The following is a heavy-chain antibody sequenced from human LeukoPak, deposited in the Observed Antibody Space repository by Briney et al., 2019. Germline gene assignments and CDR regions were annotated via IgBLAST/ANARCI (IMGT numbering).Heavy chain of an antibody. D-gene: IGHD1-1*01. CDR3: ARNEGGLA. V-gene: IGHV3-30*01. Sequence: PGGSLRLSCAASGFTFSSYAMHWVRQAPGKGLEWVAVISYDGSNKYYADSVKGRFTISRDNSKNTLYLQMNSLRAEDRAVYYCARNEGGLAWGQGTLVTVSS. CDR1: GFTFSSYA. CDR2: ISYDGSNK. J-gene: IGHJ5*02.